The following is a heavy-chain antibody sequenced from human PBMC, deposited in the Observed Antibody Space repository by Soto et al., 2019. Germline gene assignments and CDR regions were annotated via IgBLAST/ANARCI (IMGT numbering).Heavy chain of an antibody. CDR3: ARSRDHSNENWFDP. CDR1: GYTFTSYG. V-gene: IGHV1-69*13. CDR2: IIPIFGTA. J-gene: IGHJ5*02. Sequence: ASVKVSCKASGYTFTSYGISWVRQAPGQGLEWMGGIIPIFGTANYAQKFQGRVTITADESTSKAYMELSSLRSEDTAVYYCARSRDHSNENWFDPWGQGTPVTVSS. D-gene: IGHD4-4*01.